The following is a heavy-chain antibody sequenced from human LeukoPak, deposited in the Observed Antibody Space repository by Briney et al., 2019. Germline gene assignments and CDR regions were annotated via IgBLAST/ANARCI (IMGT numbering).Heavy chain of an antibody. Sequence: ASETLSLTCTVSGGSISGYYWSWIRQPPGKGLEWIGYIYYSGSTNYNPSLKSRVTISVDTSKNQFSLKLSSVTAADTAVYYCARDRRGDAFDIWGQGTMVTVSS. J-gene: IGHJ3*02. V-gene: IGHV4-59*01. CDR3: ARDRRGDAFDI. CDR1: GGSISGYY. CDR2: IYYSGST.